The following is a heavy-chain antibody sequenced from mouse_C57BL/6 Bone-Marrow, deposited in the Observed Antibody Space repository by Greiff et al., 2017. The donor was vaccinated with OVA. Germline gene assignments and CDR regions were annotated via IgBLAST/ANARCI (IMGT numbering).Heavy chain of an antibody. CDR1: GFTFSDFY. V-gene: IGHV7-1*01. J-gene: IGHJ1*03. CDR3: ARDAYSNWYFDV. D-gene: IGHD2-5*01. CDR2: SRNKANDYTT. Sequence: EVKLMESGGGLVQSGRSLRLSCATSGFTFSDFYMEWVRQAPGKGLEWIAASRNKANDYTTEYSASVKGRFIVSRDTSQSILYLQMNDLRAEDTAIYYCARDAYSNWYFDVWGTGTTVTVSS.